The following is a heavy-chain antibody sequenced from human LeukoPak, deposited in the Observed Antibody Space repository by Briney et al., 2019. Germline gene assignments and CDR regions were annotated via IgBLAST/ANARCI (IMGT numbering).Heavy chain of an antibody. Sequence: SETLSFTCTVSGGSISSYYWSWIRQPPGKGLEWIGYIYYSGSTNYNPSLKSRVSISVDTSKNQFSLKLSSVTAADTAVYYCARVSSRGNYYGSGSYMDYWGQGTLVTVSS. CDR2: IYYSGST. J-gene: IGHJ4*02. CDR3: ARVSSRGNYYGSGSYMDY. V-gene: IGHV4-59*01. CDR1: GGSISSYY. D-gene: IGHD3-10*01.